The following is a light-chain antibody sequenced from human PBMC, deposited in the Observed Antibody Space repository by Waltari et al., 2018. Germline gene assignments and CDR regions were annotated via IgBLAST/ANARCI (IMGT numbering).Light chain of an antibody. J-gene: IGLJ3*02. CDR3: ALYMGSGIWV. CDR1: SGSLSTTSY. V-gene: IGLV8-61*01. Sequence: QTVVTQEPSLSVSPGGTVTLTCALSSGSLSTTSYATWYQQTPGPAPRTLVYKANAPSSGVPDRFSGSILGNTAALTITGAQADDESDYYCALYMGSGIWVFGGGTRLTVL. CDR2: KAN.